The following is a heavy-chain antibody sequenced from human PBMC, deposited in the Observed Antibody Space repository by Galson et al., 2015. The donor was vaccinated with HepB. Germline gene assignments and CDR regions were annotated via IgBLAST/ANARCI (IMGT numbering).Heavy chain of an antibody. Sequence: SLRLSCAASGFTFSSYAMSWVRQAPGKGLEWVSAISGSGGSTYYADSVKGRFTISRDNSKNTLYLQMNSLRAEDTAVYYCAKSPGAGTHREYFDYWGQGTLVTVSS. D-gene: IGHD6-19*01. J-gene: IGHJ4*02. V-gene: IGHV3-23*01. CDR2: ISGSGGST. CDR3: AKSPGAGTHREYFDY. CDR1: GFTFSSYA.